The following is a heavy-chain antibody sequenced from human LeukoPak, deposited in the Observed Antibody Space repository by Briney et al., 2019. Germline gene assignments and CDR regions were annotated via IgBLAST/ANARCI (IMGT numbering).Heavy chain of an antibody. D-gene: IGHD3-10*01. J-gene: IGHJ4*02. CDR2: ISGGGGST. Sequence: GGSLRLSCAAPGFTFSSYAMSWVRQAPGKGLEWVSAISGGGGSTYYADSVKGRFTISRDNSKNTLYLQMNSLRAEDTAVYYCAKSGVGELPVLYFDYWGQGTLVTVSS. V-gene: IGHV3-23*01. CDR3: AKSGVGELPVLYFDY. CDR1: GFTFSSYA.